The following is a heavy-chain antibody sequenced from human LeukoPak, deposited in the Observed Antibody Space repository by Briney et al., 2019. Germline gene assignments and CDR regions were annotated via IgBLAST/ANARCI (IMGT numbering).Heavy chain of an antibody. CDR3: ARGEGYGDYARWFDP. D-gene: IGHD4-17*01. CDR2: IYYSGST. V-gene: IGHV4-59*01. CDR1: GGSISSYY. J-gene: IGHJ5*02. Sequence: KPSETLSLTCTVSGGSISSYYWSWIRHPPGKGLEWIGYIYYSGSTNYNRSLKSRLTISVDTSKNQFSLKLSSVTAADTAVYYCARGEGYGDYARWFDPWGQGTLVTVSS.